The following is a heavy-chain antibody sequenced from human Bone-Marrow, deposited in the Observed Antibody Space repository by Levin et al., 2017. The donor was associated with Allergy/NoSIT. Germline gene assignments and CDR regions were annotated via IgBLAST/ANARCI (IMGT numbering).Heavy chain of an antibody. CDR2: IKEDGSEK. Sequence: PGGSLRLSCAASGFTFSNSWMSWVPQAPGKGLEWVANIKEDGSEKYYVDSVKGRFTISRDNAKNSLYVQMNSLRAEDTAVYYCARDQFRRATIGARWFDPWGQGTLVTVSS. CDR3: ARDQFRRATIGARWFDP. D-gene: IGHD5-24*01. CDR1: GFTFSNSW. V-gene: IGHV3-7*01. J-gene: IGHJ5*02.